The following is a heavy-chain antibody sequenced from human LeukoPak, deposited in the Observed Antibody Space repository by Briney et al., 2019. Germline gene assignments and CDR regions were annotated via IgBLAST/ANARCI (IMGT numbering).Heavy chain of an antibody. D-gene: IGHD3-22*01. J-gene: IGHJ4*02. V-gene: IGHV1-2*02. CDR2: INPNSGGT. CDR1: GYTFTGYY. CDR3: ARDKAARYYDSSGYFDY. Sequence: ASVKVSCKASGYTFTGYYMHWARQAPGQGLEWMGWINPNSGGTNYAQKFQGRVTMTRDTSISTAYMELSRLRSDDTAVYYCARDKAARYYDSSGYFDYWGQGTLVTVSS.